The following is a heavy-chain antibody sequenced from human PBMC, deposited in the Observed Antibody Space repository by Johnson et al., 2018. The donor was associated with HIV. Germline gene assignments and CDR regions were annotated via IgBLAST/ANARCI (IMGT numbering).Heavy chain of an antibody. CDR3: ARDGDDGDEADDTKGAFDI. CDR1: GFTFSSYA. J-gene: IGHJ3*02. CDR2: ISYDGSNK. V-gene: IGHV3-30-3*01. Sequence: VQLVESGGGVVQPGRSLRLSCAASGFTFSSYAMHWVRQAPGKGLEWVAVISYDGSNKYYADSAKGRFTISRDNSKNTLYLQMNSLRVEDTALYYCARDGDDGDEADDTKGAFDIWGQGTMVTVSS. D-gene: IGHD3-9*01.